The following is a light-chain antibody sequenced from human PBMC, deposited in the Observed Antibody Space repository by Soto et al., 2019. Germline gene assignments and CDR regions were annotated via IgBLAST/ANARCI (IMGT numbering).Light chain of an antibody. J-gene: IGKJ1*01. V-gene: IGKV1-6*01. CDR1: QGIRND. CDR3: HQDYSYPRT. Sequence: AIQMTQSPSSLSASVGDRVTITCRASQGIRNDLAWYQQKPGKAPKLLIYAASTLQSGVPSRFSGSGSGTGXTLTISSLQPDDFATYYCHQDYSYPRTFGQGTKVEIK. CDR2: AAS.